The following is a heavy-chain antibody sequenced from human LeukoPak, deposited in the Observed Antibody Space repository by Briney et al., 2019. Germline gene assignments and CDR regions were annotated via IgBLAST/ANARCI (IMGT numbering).Heavy chain of an antibody. D-gene: IGHD4-17*01. V-gene: IGHV3-53*01. CDR2: IYSGGST. CDR1: GFTVSSNY. J-gene: IGHJ3*02. Sequence: GGSLRLSCAASGFTVSSNYMSWVRQAPGKGLEWVSVIYSGGSTYYADSVKGRFTISRDNSKNTLYLQMNSLRAEDTAVYYCAKYQGGDYVSDAFDIWGQGTMVTVSS. CDR3: AKYQGGDYVSDAFDI.